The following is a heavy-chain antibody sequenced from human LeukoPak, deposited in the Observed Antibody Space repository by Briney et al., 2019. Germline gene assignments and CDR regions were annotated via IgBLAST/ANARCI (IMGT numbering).Heavy chain of an antibody. CDR3: ARSGLPFTQYYYMDV. D-gene: IGHD3-16*01. J-gene: IGHJ6*03. CDR1: GFTFSSYA. Sequence: QPGGSLRLSCAASGFTFSSYAMHWVRQAPGKGLEWVAVISYDGSNKYYADSVKGRFTISRDNSKNTLYLQMNSLRAEDTAVYYCARSGLPFTQYYYMDVWGKGTTVTVSS. CDR2: ISYDGSNK. V-gene: IGHV3-30-3*01.